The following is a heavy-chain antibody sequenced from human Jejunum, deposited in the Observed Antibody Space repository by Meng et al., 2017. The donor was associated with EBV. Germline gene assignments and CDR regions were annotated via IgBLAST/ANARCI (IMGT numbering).Heavy chain of an antibody. V-gene: IGHV1-8*01. Sequence: QGRRVARGDELRTPAPSVKVSCKPSKYTFTTHQINWARQAAVEGIEYMGWMSPDNGDTGYAQNVQSTLAKTRDTSISTAYMELSSLTSDDTAVYYCARGDGYNLYWGQGTLVTVSS. D-gene: IGHD5-24*01. CDR3: ARGDGYNLY. CDR1: KYTFTTHQ. CDR2: MSPDNGDT. J-gene: IGHJ4*02.